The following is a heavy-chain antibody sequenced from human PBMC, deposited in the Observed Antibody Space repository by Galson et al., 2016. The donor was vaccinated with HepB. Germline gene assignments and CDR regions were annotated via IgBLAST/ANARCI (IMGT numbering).Heavy chain of an antibody. J-gene: IGHJ4*02. D-gene: IGHD5-18*01. CDR1: GYRFTDYW. CDR3: ARHYNYGYAY. CDR2: IDPSGSYT. Sequence: QSGAEVKKPGESLRISCRGYGYRFTDYWITWVRQMPGKGLEWLGTIDPSGSYTNYNPSFQGHVTISADKSISTAYLQCSSLKASDTAMYYCARHYNYGYAYWGQGALVTVSS. V-gene: IGHV5-10-1*01.